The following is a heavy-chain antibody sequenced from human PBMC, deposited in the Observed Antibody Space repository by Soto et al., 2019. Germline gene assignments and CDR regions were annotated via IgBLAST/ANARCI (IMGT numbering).Heavy chain of an antibody. V-gene: IGHV4-4*02. D-gene: IGHD2-2*01. CDR2: IYHSGST. CDR1: SGSISSSNW. J-gene: IGHJ6*03. Sequence: SETLSLTCAVSSGSISSSNWWSWVRQPPGKGLEWIGEIYHSGSTNYNPSLKSRVPISVDKSTNQFSLKLSSVTAADTAVYYRARQLNCISARGLFGPNYYMEVWGKGTSVTVSS. CDR3: ARQLNCISARGLFGPNYYMEV.